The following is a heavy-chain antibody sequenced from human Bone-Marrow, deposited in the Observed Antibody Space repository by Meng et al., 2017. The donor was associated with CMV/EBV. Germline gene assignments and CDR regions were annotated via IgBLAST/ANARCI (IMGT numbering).Heavy chain of an antibody. V-gene: IGHV3-23*01. D-gene: IGHD6-13*01. CDR3: AKRRIAAAGDFQD. CDR2: IGDTGATT. Sequence: GESLKISCAASGFTFDDYDMSWVRQAPGKGLEWVSAIGDTGATTKYADSVKGRFTISRDNSENTLYLQMNSLRAEDTAVYYCAKRRIAAAGDFQDWGQGTLVTV. CDR1: GFTFDDYD. J-gene: IGHJ1*01.